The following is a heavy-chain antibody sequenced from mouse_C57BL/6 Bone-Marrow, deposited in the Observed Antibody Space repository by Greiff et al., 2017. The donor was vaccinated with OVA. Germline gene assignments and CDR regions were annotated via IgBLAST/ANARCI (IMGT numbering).Heavy chain of an antibody. V-gene: IGHV1-50*01. J-gene: IGHJ3*01. CDR3: ASYDYNGWFAY. CDR2: IDPSDSYT. D-gene: IGHD2-4*01. Sequence: VQLQQPGAELVKPGASVKLSCKASGYTFTSYWMQWVKQRPGQGLEWIGEIDPSDSYTNYNQKFKGQATLTVDTSSSTAYMQRSSLTSEDSAVYYGASYDYNGWFAYWGQGTLVTVSA. CDR1: GYTFTSYW.